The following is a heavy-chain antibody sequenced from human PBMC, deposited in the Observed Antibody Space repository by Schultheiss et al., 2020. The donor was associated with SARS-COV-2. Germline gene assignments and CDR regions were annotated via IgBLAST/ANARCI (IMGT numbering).Heavy chain of an antibody. D-gene: IGHD6-13*01. Sequence: GESLKISCKASGYTFTSYAMHWVRQAPGQRLEWMGWINAGNGNTKYSQKFQGRVTITRDTSASTAYMELSSLRSEDTAVYYCARAPYSSSWSDYFDYWGQGTLVTVSS. CDR1: GYTFTSYA. CDR2: INAGNGNT. V-gene: IGHV1-3*01. J-gene: IGHJ4*02. CDR3: ARAPYSSSWSDYFDY.